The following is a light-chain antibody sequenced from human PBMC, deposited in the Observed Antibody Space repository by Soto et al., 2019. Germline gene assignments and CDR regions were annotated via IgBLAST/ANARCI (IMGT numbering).Light chain of an antibody. Sequence: EIVLTQSPGTLSLSPGERATLSCRASQSVSSSSYLAWYQQKPGQALRLLIYGASSRATGIPYRFSGSGSETDFTLTISRVEPEDFAVYYCRQYGSSPSYTFGQGTKLEIK. CDR3: RQYGSSPSYT. CDR1: QSVSSSSY. CDR2: GAS. V-gene: IGKV3-20*01. J-gene: IGKJ2*01.